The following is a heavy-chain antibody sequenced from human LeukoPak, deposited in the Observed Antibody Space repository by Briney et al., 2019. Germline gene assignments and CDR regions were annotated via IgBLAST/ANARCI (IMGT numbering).Heavy chain of an antibody. V-gene: IGHV3-7*01. D-gene: IGHD6-19*01. CDR1: GFTFSSYR. Sequence: TGGSLRLSCAASGFTFSSYRMSWVRQAPGKGLEWVANIKQDGSEKYYVDSVKGRFTISRDNAKNSLYLQMNSLRAEDTAVYYCARRIAVAGYWYFDLWGRGTLVTVSS. J-gene: IGHJ2*01. CDR3: ARRIAVAGYWYFDL. CDR2: IKQDGSEK.